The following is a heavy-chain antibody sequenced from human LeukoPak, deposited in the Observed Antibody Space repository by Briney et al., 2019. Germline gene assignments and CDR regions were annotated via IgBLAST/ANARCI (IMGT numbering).Heavy chain of an antibody. Sequence: VGSLRLSCAVSGITLSNYGMSWVRQVPGKGLEWVAGISGSGGSTNYAASVKGRFTISRDNRKNTLYLQMNTLTAEDTAVYFCAKRGVVIRVILVGFHKEAYYFDSWGQGVLVTVSS. CDR3: AKRGVVIRVILVGFHKEAYYFDS. CDR1: GITLSNYG. CDR2: ISGSGGST. J-gene: IGHJ4*02. V-gene: IGHV3-23*01. D-gene: IGHD3-10*01.